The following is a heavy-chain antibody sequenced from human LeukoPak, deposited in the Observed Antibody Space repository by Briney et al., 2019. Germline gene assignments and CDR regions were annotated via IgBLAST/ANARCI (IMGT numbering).Heavy chain of an antibody. Sequence: GGSLRLSFAASGFTFDDYAMHWVRQAPGKGLEWVSGISWNSGSIGYADSVKGRFTISRDNAKNSLYLQMNSLRAEDTALYYCAKAGYGDYFDYWGQGTLVTVSS. CDR2: ISWNSGSI. CDR1: GFTFDDYA. J-gene: IGHJ4*02. CDR3: AKAGYGDYFDY. V-gene: IGHV3-9*01. D-gene: IGHD4-17*01.